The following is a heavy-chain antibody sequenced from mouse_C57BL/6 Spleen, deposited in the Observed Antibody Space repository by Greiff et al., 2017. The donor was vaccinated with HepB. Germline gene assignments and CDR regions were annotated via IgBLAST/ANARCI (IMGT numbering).Heavy chain of an antibody. J-gene: IGHJ2*01. CDR3: AIFTTVVFDY. CDR2: IYPGDGDT. CDR1: GYAFSSSW. Sequence: QVQLQQSGPELVKPGASVKISCKASGYAFSSSWMNWVKQRPGKGLEWIGRIYPGDGDTNYNGKFKGKATLTADKSSSTAYMQLSSLTSEDSAVYFCAIFTTVVFDYWGQGTTLTVSS. V-gene: IGHV1-82*01. D-gene: IGHD1-1*01.